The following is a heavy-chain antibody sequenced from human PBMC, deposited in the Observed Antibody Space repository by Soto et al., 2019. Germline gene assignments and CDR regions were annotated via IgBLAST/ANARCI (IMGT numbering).Heavy chain of an antibody. CDR2: IYHSGST. CDR1: GGSISSGDYY. V-gene: IGHV4-30-4*01. J-gene: IGHJ5*02. D-gene: IGHD6-6*01. Sequence: QVQLQESGPGLVKPSQTLSLTCTVSGGSISSGDYYWSWIRQPPGKGLEWIGYIYHSGSTYYNPSLKSRVTISVNTSQNQSSLKLSSVTAADTAVYYCARERPDGARLDPWGQGTLVTVSS. CDR3: ARERPDGARLDP.